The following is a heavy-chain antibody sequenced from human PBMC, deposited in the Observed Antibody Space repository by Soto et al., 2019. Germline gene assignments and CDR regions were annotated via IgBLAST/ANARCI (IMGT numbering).Heavy chain of an antibody. CDR2: IYWDDDK. CDR3: AHSSSRWPLGY. CDR1: GFSLSTSGVG. J-gene: IGHJ4*02. Sequence: QITLKESGPTLVKPTQTLTLTCTFSGFSLSTSGVGVVWIRQPPRKALEWLALIYWDDDKRYSPSLKGRLTITKDTSKNQVVLTVSNMDPVDTATYYCAHSSSRWPLGYWGQGTLVTV. V-gene: IGHV2-5*02. D-gene: IGHD4-17*01.